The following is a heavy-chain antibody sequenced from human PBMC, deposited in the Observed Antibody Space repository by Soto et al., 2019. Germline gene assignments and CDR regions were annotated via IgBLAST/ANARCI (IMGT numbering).Heavy chain of an antibody. Sequence: QVQLVQSGAEVKKPGASVKVSCKASGYPFTGYYMHWVRQAPGQGLEWMGWINPNSGGTNYAQKFQGWVTMTRDTSISTAYMELSRLRSDDTAVYYCARDLMHSRGDGGMDVWGQGTTVTVSS. CDR1: GYPFTGYY. J-gene: IGHJ6*02. D-gene: IGHD6-19*01. CDR3: ARDLMHSRGDGGMDV. V-gene: IGHV1-2*04. CDR2: INPNSGGT.